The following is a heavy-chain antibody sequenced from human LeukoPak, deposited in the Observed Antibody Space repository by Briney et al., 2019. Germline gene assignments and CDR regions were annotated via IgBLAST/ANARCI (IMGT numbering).Heavy chain of an antibody. Sequence: SVKVSCKASGFTFTSSAIQWVRQARGQRLEWIGWIVVGSGNTNYAQKFQERVTITRDMSTSTAYMELSSLRSEDTAVYYCAADGAAGIFDYWGQGTLVTVSS. D-gene: IGHD6-13*01. CDR2: IVVGSGNT. J-gene: IGHJ4*02. CDR1: GFTFTSSA. V-gene: IGHV1-58*02. CDR3: AADGAAGIFDY.